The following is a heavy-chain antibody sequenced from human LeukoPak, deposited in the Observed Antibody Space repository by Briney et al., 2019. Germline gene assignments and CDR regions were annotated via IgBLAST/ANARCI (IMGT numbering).Heavy chain of an antibody. J-gene: IGHJ6*02. CDR1: GYTFTSYY. D-gene: IGHD6-6*01. CDR3: ARDHIIAARLVYYYYGMDV. Sequence: ASVKVSCKASGYTFTSYYMHWVRQAPGQELEWMGIINPSGGSTSYAQKFQGRVTMTRDTSTSTVYMELSSLRSEDTAVYYCARDHIIAARLVYYYYGMDVWGQGTTVTVSS. CDR2: INPSGGST. V-gene: IGHV1-46*01.